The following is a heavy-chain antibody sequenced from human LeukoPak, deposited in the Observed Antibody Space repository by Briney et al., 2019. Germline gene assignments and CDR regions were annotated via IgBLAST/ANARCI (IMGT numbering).Heavy chain of an antibody. CDR1: GFTFSSYG. J-gene: IGHJ6*02. V-gene: IGHV3-30*18. Sequence: GGSLRLSCAASGFTFSSYGMHWVRQAPGKGLEWVAVISYDGSNKYYADSVKGRFTISRDNSKNTLYLQINSLRAEDTAVYYCAKDMGVVKFGVVPTGSDYYYGMDVWGQGTTVTVSS. D-gene: IGHD3-3*01. CDR2: ISYDGSNK. CDR3: AKDMGVVKFGVVPTGSDYYYGMDV.